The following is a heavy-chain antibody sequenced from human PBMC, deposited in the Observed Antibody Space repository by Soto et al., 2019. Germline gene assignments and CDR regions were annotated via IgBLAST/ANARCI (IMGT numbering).Heavy chain of an antibody. V-gene: IGHV3-21*01. CDR3: ARCMGFEGSGYAFFDS. Sequence: EVQLVESGGGLVKPGGSLRLSCAASGFTFSGHTINWVRQAPGKGLEWVSSVSSSSTYIYYADSVKGRFTVSRDNAEKSLLLQMNSLRAEDTAMYYCARCMGFEGSGYAFFDSWGQGTLVTVSS. J-gene: IGHJ4*02. D-gene: IGHD3-10*01. CDR1: GFTFSGHT. CDR2: VSSSSTYI.